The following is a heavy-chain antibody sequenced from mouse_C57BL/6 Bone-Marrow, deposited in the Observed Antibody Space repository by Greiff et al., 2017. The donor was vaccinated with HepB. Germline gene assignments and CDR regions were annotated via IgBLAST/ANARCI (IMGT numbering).Heavy chain of an antibody. J-gene: IGHJ2*01. CDR1: GFNIKDDY. CDR3: TTATTVVFDY. Sequence: VQLKQSGAELVRPGASVKLSCTASGFNIKDDYMHWVKQRPEQGLEWIGWIDPENGDTEYASKFQGKATITADTSSNTAYLQLSSLTSEDTAVYYCTTATTVVFDYWGKGTTLTVSS. CDR2: IDPENGDT. D-gene: IGHD1-1*01. V-gene: IGHV14-4*01.